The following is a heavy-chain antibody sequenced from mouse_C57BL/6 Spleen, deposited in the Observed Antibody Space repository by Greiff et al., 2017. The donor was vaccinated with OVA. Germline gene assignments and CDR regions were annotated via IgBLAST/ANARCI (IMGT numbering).Heavy chain of an antibody. V-gene: IGHV1-55*01. CDR3: AREDYGSSYSGYFDD. D-gene: IGHD1-1*01. CDR1: GYTFTSYW. J-gene: IGHJ2*01. Sequence: QVQLQQPGAELVKPGASVKMSCKASGYTFTSYWITWVKQRPGQGLEWIGDIYPGSGSTNYNEKFKSKATLTVDTSSSTAYMQLSSLTSEDSAVYYCAREDYGSSYSGYFDDWGQGTTLTVSS. CDR2: IYPGSGST.